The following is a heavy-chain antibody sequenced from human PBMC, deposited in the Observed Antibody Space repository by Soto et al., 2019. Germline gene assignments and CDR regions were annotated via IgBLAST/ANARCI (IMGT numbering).Heavy chain of an antibody. CDR2: ISGSGGST. D-gene: IGHD3-10*01. CDR1: GFTFSSYA. J-gene: IGHJ4*02. Sequence: GGSLRLSCAASGFTFSSYAMSWVRQAPGKGLEWVSAISGSGGSTYYADSVKGRFTISRDNSKNTLYLQMNSLRAEDTAVYYCASSPRNERGFGELPYWGQGTLVTVSS. CDR3: ASSPRNERGFGELPY. V-gene: IGHV3-23*01.